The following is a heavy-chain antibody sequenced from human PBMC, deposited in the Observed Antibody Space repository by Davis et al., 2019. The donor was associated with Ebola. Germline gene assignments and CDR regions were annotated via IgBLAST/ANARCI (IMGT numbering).Heavy chain of an antibody. CDR1: GFTLRYYG. Sequence: PGGSLRLSCAPSGFTLRYYGMHWVRQSPGKWLAWVAVIWYDGSNKYYADSVKGRFAISRDNSKNALYLQMNSLRAEDTAVYYCVRDRAMFRVGLIDYWGQGTLVTVSS. D-gene: IGHD3-10*01. J-gene: IGHJ4*02. CDR2: IWYDGSNK. CDR3: VRDRAMFRVGLIDY. V-gene: IGHV3-33*01.